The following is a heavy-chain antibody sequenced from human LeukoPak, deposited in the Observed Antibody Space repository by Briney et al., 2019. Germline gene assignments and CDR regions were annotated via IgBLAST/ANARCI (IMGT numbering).Heavy chain of an antibody. J-gene: IGHJ4*02. CDR3: ARAGYSSSWHLFDY. D-gene: IGHD6-13*01. V-gene: IGHV1-2*02. CDR2: INPNSGGT. Sequence: ASVKVSCKASGYTFTGYYMHWVRQAPGQGLEWMGWINPNSGGTNYAQKFQGRVTMTRDTSISTAYMELSRLRSDDTAVYYCARAGYSSSWHLFDYWGQGTLVTVSP. CDR1: GYTFTGYY.